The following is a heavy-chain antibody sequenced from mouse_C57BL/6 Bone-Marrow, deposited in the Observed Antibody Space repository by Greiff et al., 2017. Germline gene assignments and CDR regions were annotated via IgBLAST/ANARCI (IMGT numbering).Heavy chain of an antibody. D-gene: IGHD2-4*01. V-gene: IGHV1-54*01. CDR2: LNPGSGGT. CDR3: AIYDYDWYFDV. Sequence: QVQLQQPGAELVRPGTSVKVSCKASGYAFTNYLIEWVKQRPGQGLEWIGVLNPGSGGTNYNEKFKGKATLTADKSSSTAYMQLSSLTSEDSAVYFCAIYDYDWYFDVWGTGTTVTVSS. J-gene: IGHJ1*03. CDR1: GYAFTNYL.